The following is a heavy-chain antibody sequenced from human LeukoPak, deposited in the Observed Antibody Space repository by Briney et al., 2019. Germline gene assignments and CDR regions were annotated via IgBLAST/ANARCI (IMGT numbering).Heavy chain of an antibody. CDR1: GFTFSSYS. J-gene: IGHJ6*03. Sequence: GGSLRLSCAASGFTFSSYSMNWVRQAPGKGLERVSYISSSSSTIYYADSVKGRFTISRDNAKNSLFLQMNSLRAEDTAVYYCARVKTGNWLSRGYYYMDVWGKGTTVTVSS. D-gene: IGHD1-1*01. CDR3: ARVKTGNWLSRGYYYMDV. CDR2: ISSSSSTI. V-gene: IGHV3-48*04.